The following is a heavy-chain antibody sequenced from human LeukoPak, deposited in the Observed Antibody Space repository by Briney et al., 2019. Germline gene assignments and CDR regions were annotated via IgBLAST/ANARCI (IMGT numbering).Heavy chain of an antibody. CDR2: ISYDGSNK. Sequence: GGSLRLSCAASGFTLSSYGMHWVRQAPGKGLEWVAVISYDGSNKYYADSVKGRFTISRDNSKNTLYLQMNSLRAEDTAVYYCAKDRSDDGDYGIDYWGQGTLVTVSS. V-gene: IGHV3-30*18. D-gene: IGHD4-17*01. J-gene: IGHJ4*02. CDR1: GFTLSSYG. CDR3: AKDRSDDGDYGIDY.